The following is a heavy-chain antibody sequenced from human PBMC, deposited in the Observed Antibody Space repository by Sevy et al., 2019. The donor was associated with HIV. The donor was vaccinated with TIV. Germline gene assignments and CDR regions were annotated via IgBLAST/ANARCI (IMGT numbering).Heavy chain of an antibody. Sequence: GGSLRLSCAASGFTFSSYSMNWVRQAPGKGLEWVSSISSSSYIYYADSVKGRFTISRDNAKNSLYLQMNSLRAEDTAVYYCARGWGGPYYYGMDVWGQGTTVTVSS. CDR2: ISSSSYI. CDR1: GFTFSSYS. V-gene: IGHV3-21*01. J-gene: IGHJ6*02. D-gene: IGHD3-16*01. CDR3: ARGWGGPYYYGMDV.